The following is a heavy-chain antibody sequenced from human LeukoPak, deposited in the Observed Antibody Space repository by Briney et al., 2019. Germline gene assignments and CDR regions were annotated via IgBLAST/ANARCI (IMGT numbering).Heavy chain of an antibody. V-gene: IGHV3-23*01. D-gene: IGHD6-19*01. J-gene: IGHJ4*02. CDR2: ISGSGIST. CDR3: AKDSSGWSKDY. CDR1: GFTFSSYA. Sequence: PGGSLRLSCAASGFTFSSYAMTWVRQAPGKGLEWVSAISGSGISTYYADSVKGRFTISRDNSKNTLYLQMNSLRVEYTAVYYCAKDSSGWSKDYWGQGTLVTVSS.